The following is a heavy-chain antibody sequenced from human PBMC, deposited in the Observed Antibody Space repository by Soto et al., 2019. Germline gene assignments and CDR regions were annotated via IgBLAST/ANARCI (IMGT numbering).Heavy chain of an antibody. V-gene: IGHV3-15*01. J-gene: IGHJ4*02. Sequence: EVQLVESGGGLVKPGGSLRLSCAASGFTFRNAWMRWVRQAPGKGLEWVGRIKSNTDGGKTDFAAPVKGRFTISRDDSENTVFLQMNNLKTEDTALYFWTTALRWELPFDYRGRGTLVTVSS. D-gene: IGHD1-26*01. CDR2: IKSNTDGGKT. CDR1: GFTFRNAW. CDR3: TTALRWELPFDY.